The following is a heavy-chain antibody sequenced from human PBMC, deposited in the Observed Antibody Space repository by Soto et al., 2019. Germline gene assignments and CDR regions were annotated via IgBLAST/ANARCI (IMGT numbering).Heavy chain of an antibody. J-gene: IGHJ4*02. V-gene: IGHV3-30*18. D-gene: IGHD1-7*01. CDR3: AKDGISKLELPYYFDY. CDR1: GFTFSSYG. Sequence: GGSLRLSCAASGFTFSSYGMHWVRQAPGKGLEWVVVISYDGSNKYYADSVKGRFTISRDNSKNTLYLQMNSLRAEDTAVYYCAKDGISKLELPYYFDYWGQGTLVTVSS. CDR2: ISYDGSNK.